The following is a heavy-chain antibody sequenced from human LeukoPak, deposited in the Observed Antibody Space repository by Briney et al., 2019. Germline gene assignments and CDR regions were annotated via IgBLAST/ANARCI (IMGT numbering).Heavy chain of an antibody. CDR1: GYTFTGYY. D-gene: IGHD2-2*01. CDR3: ARDEPGRYCSSTSCYVHWFDP. CDR2: INPNSGGT. J-gene: IGHJ5*02. V-gene: IGHV1-2*02. Sequence: GASVKVSCMASGYTFTGYYMHWVRQAPGQGLEWMGWINPNSGGTNYAQKFQGRVTMTRDTSIRTAYMELSRLRSDDTAVYYCARDEPGRYCSSTSCYVHWFDPWGQGTLVTVSS.